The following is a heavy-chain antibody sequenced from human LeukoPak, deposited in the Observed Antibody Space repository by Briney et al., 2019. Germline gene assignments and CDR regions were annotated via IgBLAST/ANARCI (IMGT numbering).Heavy chain of an antibody. Sequence: SETLSLTCTVSGGSISSSSYYWGWIRQPPGKGLEWIGSTYYSGSTGSTYYNPSFNSRVSILIDTSKNQFSLKLSSVTAADTAVYYCARGRGEGRGISMVRGVRAPPHNWFDPWGHGTLVTVSS. V-gene: IGHV4-39*07. J-gene: IGHJ5*02. CDR3: ARGRGEGRGISMVRGVRAPPHNWFDP. CDR1: GGSISSSSYY. CDR2: TYYSGSTGST. D-gene: IGHD3-10*01.